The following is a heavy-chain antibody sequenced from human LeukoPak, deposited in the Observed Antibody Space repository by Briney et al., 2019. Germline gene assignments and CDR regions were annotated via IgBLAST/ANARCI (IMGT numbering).Heavy chain of an antibody. CDR1: KFTFGYYA. V-gene: IGHV3-23*01. D-gene: IGHD5-24*01. J-gene: IGHJ5*01. CDR2: VSGSGDTT. Sequence: GGSLRLSCAASKFTFGYYAMTWVRQAPGKGLEWVSGVSGSGDTTSYADSVKGRFTISRDNSKNTLFLQMNSLRVEDTAVYYCAEGGDGYNYNWFDSWGQGTLVTVSS. CDR3: AEGGDGYNYNWFDS.